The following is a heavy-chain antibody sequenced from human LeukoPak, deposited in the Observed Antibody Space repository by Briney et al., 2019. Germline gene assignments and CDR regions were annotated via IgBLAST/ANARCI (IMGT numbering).Heavy chain of an antibody. V-gene: IGHV3-30*18. Sequence: GGSLRLSCAASGFTVSSNYMSWVRQAPGKGLEWVAVISSDGSRKHYGDSVKGRFIISRDNSKNTLYLQMNSLRAEDTAVYYCAKTVIAAAGTDYWGQGTLVTVSS. CDR3: AKTVIAAAGTDY. CDR2: ISSDGSRK. CDR1: GFTVSSNY. J-gene: IGHJ4*02. D-gene: IGHD6-13*01.